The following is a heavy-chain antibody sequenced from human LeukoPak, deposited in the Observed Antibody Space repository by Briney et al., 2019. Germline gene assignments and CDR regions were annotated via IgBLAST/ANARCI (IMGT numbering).Heavy chain of an antibody. V-gene: IGHV5-51*01. Sequence: HGESLKISCKGSGYSFTSYWIGWVRQMPGKGLEWMGIIYPGDSDTGYSPSFQGQVTISADKSIRTAYLQWSSLKASDTAMYYCARGNYDDFAYYYYMDVWGKGTTVTVSS. CDR1: GYSFTSYW. CDR3: ARGNYDDFAYYYYMDV. CDR2: IYPGDSDT. J-gene: IGHJ6*03. D-gene: IGHD4-17*01.